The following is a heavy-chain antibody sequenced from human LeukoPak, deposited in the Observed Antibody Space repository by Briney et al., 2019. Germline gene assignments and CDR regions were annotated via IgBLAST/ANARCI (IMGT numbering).Heavy chain of an antibody. CDR2: IYPGDSDT. CDR3: ARPISSSWYNFDY. V-gene: IGHV5-51*01. D-gene: IGHD6-13*01. CDR1: GYSFTSYW. Sequence: GESLKISCKGSGYSFTSYWIGWVRQMPGKGLEWMGIIYPGDSDTRYSPSFQGQVTISADKSISTAYLQWSSLKASDTAMYHCARPISSSWYNFDYWGQGTLVTVSS. J-gene: IGHJ4*02.